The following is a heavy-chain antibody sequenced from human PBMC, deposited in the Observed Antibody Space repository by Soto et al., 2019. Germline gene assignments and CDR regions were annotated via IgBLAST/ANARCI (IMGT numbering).Heavy chain of an antibody. J-gene: IGHJ4*02. CDR2: MSYDGSNK. Sequence: QVQLVESGGGVVQPGRSLRLSCAASGFTFSSYAMHWVRQAPGKGLEGVAVMSYDGSNKYYAESVKGRFTISRDNSKNTLYLQMNSLRAEDTAVYYCARDKSPYSSGWHNRHFDYWGQGTLVTVSS. CDR3: ARDKSPYSSGWHNRHFDY. CDR1: GFTFSSYA. D-gene: IGHD6-19*01. V-gene: IGHV3-30-3*01.